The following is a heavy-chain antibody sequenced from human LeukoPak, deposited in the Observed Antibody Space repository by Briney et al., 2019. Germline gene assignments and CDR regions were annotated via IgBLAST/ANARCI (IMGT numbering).Heavy chain of an antibody. CDR1: GFTFSSYS. CDR2: ISSSSSYI. V-gene: IGHV3-21*01. D-gene: IGHD4-17*01. CDR3: ATLTTVTTGYFQH. Sequence: GGSLRLSCAASGFTFSSYSMNWVRQAPGKGLEWVSSISSSSSYIYYADSVKGRFTISRDNAKNSLYLQMNSLRAEDTAVYYCATLTTVTTGYFQHWGQGTLATVSS. J-gene: IGHJ1*01.